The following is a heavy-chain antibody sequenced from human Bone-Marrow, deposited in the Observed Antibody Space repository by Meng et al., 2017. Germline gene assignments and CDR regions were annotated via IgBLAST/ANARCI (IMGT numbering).Heavy chain of an antibody. CDR3: AARRDNYYDSSGYLAY. CDR2: IVVGSGNT. J-gene: IGHJ4*02. CDR1: GFTFTSSA. D-gene: IGHD3-22*01. V-gene: IGHV1-58*01. Sequence: SAKVSCKASGFTFTSSAVQWVRQARGQRLEWIGWIVVGSGNTNYAKKFQERVTITRDMSTSTAYMELSSLRSEDTAVYYCAARRDNYYDSSGYLAYWGQGTLVTVSS.